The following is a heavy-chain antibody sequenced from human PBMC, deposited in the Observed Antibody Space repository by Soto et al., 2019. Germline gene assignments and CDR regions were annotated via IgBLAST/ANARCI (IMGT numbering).Heavy chain of an antibody. Sequence: SETLSLTCTVSGGSISSYYWSWIRQPPGKGLEWIGYIYYSGSTNYNPSLKSRVTISVDTPKNQFSLKLSLVTAADTAVYYCARHLAADCSGGSCYYYYGMDVWGQGTTVTVSS. CDR3: ARHLAADCSGGSCYYYYGMDV. CDR2: IYYSGST. D-gene: IGHD2-15*01. CDR1: GGSISSYY. V-gene: IGHV4-59*08. J-gene: IGHJ6*02.